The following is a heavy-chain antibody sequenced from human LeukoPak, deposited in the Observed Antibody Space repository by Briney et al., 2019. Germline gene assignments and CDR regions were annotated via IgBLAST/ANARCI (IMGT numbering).Heavy chain of an antibody. V-gene: IGHV1-2*02. CDR2: INPNSGGT. CDR1: GYTFTGYY. J-gene: IGHJ6*03. Sequence: ASVKVSCKASGYTFTGYYMHWVRQAPGQGLEWMGWINPNSGGTNYAQKFQGRVTMTRDTSISTAYMEPSRLRSDDTAVYYCARVEEVRGVISYYYYMDVWGKGTTVTISS. CDR3: ARVEEVRGVISYYYYMDV. D-gene: IGHD3-10*01.